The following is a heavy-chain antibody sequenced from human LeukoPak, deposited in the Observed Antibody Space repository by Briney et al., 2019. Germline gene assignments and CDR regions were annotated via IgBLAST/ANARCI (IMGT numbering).Heavy chain of an antibody. D-gene: IGHD2-2*01. J-gene: IGHJ4*02. V-gene: IGHV4-59*01. CDR2: ISYSGST. Sequence: SETLSLTCTVSGGSISSYYWSWIRQPPGKGLEWIGYISYSGSTSYNPSLKSRVTMSVDTSKNQFSLKLTSVIAADTAVYYCAWRCSTSCYGIDYWGQGTLVTVSS. CDR1: GGSISSYY. CDR3: AWRCSTSCYGIDY.